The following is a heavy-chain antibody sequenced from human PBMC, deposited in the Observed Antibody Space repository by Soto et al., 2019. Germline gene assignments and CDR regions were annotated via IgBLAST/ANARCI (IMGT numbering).Heavy chain of an antibody. CDR2: IYYTGNT. Sequence: SETLSLTCTVSGGSISSGGTGSYWTWIRQLPGKGLEWIGYIYYTGNTYYNPSLKSRPTISIDTSENQFSQKLTSVTAADTAVYFCASGHDAYKVRYWGQGTLVTVSS. J-gene: IGHJ4*02. D-gene: IGHD1-1*01. CDR1: GGSISSGGTGSY. V-gene: IGHV4-31*03. CDR3: ASGHDAYKVRY.